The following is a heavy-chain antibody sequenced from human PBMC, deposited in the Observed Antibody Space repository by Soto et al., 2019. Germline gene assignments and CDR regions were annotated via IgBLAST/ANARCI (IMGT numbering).Heavy chain of an antibody. D-gene: IGHD3-16*02. CDR2: IKQDGSEK. V-gene: IGHV3-7*01. Sequence: GGSLRFSCAASGFTFSSHWMSWVRQAPGKGLEWLASIKQDGSEKHYVDSVKGRFTISRDNAKNSLYLQMNSLRVEDTAVYYCARVYYDYIWGSYPLVYWGQGTLVTVSS. CDR1: GFTFSSHW. CDR3: ARVYYDYIWGSYPLVY. J-gene: IGHJ4*02.